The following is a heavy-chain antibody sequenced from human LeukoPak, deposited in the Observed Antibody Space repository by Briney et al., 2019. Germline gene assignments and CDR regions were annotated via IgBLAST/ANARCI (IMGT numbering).Heavy chain of an antibody. CDR2: IYYSGST. D-gene: IGHD5-12*01. Sequence: PSETLSLTCTVSGGSISSSSYYWGWIRQPPGKGLEWIGSIYYSGSTYYNPSLKSRVTISVDTSKNQFSLKLSSVTAADTAVYYCAGLKGGSGYDSYFDYWGQGTLVTVSS. V-gene: IGHV4-39*01. CDR3: AGLKGGSGYDSYFDY. CDR1: GGSISSSSYY. J-gene: IGHJ4*02.